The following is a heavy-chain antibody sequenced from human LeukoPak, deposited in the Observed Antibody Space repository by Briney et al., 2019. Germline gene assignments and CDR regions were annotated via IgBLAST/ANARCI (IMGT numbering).Heavy chain of an antibody. CDR2: IGGSGVST. Sequence: GGSLRLSCASSGSTSSSYAMSWGRQPPGKGLEWVSAIGGSGVSTYYTDSVKGRVTISRDNSKNTLSLQMTSLRAEDTAIYYCAKDVAGVGGVRGGFDYWGQGTLVTVSS. D-gene: IGHD3-16*01. J-gene: IGHJ4*02. V-gene: IGHV3-23*01. CDR1: GSTSSSYA. CDR3: AKDVAGVGGVRGGFDY.